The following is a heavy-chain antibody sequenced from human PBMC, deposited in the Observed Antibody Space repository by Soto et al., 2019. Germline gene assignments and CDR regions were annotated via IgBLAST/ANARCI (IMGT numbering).Heavy chain of an antibody. J-gene: IGHJ3*02. CDR1: GDSGSSSSAA. CDR2: TYYSSQWYN. Sequence: SQTLSLTCAISGDSGSSSSAAWNWIRPSPSSGLEWLGRTYYSSQWYNDYEVSVKSRVTINPDTSKNQFSIHLNSVPTEDTAVYYCARKYSSTWFDAFDIWGQGTMVTVSS. D-gene: IGHD6-13*01. V-gene: IGHV6-1*01. CDR3: ARKYSSTWFDAFDI.